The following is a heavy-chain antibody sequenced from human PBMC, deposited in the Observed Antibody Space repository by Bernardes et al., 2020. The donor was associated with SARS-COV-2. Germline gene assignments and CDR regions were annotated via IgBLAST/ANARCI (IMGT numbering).Heavy chain of an antibody. D-gene: IGHD5-12*01. Sequence: GGSLRLSCAASGFNFNSYSMKWVRQAPGKGLEWLSYISSSSTVMHYADSVKGRFTISRDNAKNSLYLQMNSLTAEDTAVYFCARVWSGYIGGDYWGQGTLVTVSS. V-gene: IGHV3-48*04. CDR1: GFNFNSYS. J-gene: IGHJ4*02. CDR3: ARVWSGYIGGDY. CDR2: ISSSSTVM.